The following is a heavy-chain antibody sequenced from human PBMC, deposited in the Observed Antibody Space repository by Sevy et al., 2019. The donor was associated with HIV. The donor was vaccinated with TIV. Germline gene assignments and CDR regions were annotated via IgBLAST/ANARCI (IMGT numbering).Heavy chain of an antibody. CDR1: GYSISDYY. D-gene: IGHD3-10*01. CDR3: ARGGYYYASGTYSYSYYYMGV. CDR2: INPRGDTT. J-gene: IGHJ6*03. Sequence: ASVKVSCKASGYSISDYYMHWVRQAPGQGLEWTGIINPRGDTTKDAQKFQGRVTMTRDTSTSTVYMDLSSLRSEDTAVYYCARGGYYYASGTYSYSYYYMGVWRKGTTVTVSS. V-gene: IGHV1-46*01.